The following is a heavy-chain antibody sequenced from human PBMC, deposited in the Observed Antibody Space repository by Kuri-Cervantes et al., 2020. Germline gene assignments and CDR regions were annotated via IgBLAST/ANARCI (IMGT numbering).Heavy chain of an antibody. CDR3: ARGLGGYGLW. V-gene: IGHV1-2*02. D-gene: IGHD3-16*01. J-gene: IGHJ4*02. Sequence: ASVKVSCKTSGYTFTTYYVHWVRQAPGQGLEWMGWINPNSGGTSYAQKFQGRVTMTRDTSISTAYMELSRLRSDDTAVYYCARGLGGYGLWWGQGTLVTVSS. CDR1: GYTFTTYY. CDR2: INPNSGGT.